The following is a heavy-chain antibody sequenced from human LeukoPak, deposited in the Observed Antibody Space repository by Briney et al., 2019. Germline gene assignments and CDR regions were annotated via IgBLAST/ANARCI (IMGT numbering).Heavy chain of an antibody. J-gene: IGHJ4*02. CDR2: IYYSGIT. CDR1: GASISGSSHYF. CDR3: AREFRYYYDSSGYYFGY. V-gene: IGHV4-39*07. Sequence: SETLSLTCTVSGASISGSSHYFWGWIRQTPGKGLEWIGSIYYSGITYYTPSLKSRLTISVDTSKNQFSLKLSSVTAADTAVYYCAREFRYYYDSSGYYFGYWGQGTLFTVSS. D-gene: IGHD3-22*01.